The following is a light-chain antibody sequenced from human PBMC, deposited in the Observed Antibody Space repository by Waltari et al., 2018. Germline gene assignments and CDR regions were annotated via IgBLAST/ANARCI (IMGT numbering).Light chain of an antibody. CDR3: QQYEDWPRT. V-gene: IGKV3-15*01. J-gene: IGKJ4*01. Sequence: EIVMTQSPVTLSVSPGDTATLSCRASQRVHTHVAWYQEKPGRAPRTLLYGASARVSGVPARFSGSGSETEFTLTINSLQSDDFAVYYCQQYEDWPRTFGGGTKVEI. CDR2: GAS. CDR1: QRVHTH.